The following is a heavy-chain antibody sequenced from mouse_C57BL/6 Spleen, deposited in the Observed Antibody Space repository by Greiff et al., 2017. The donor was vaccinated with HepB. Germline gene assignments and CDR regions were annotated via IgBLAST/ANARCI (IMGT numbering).Heavy chain of an antibody. CDR3: AQEEGGTFRFDY. Sequence: EVKLMESGPVLVKPGASVKMSCKASGYTFTDYYMNWVKQSHGKSLEWIGVINPYNGGTSYNQKFKGKATLTVDKSSSTAYMELNSLTSEDSAVYYCAQEEGGTFRFDYWGQGTTLTVSS. CDR2: INPYNGGT. V-gene: IGHV1-19*01. J-gene: IGHJ2*01. CDR1: GYTFTDYY. D-gene: IGHD3-3*01.